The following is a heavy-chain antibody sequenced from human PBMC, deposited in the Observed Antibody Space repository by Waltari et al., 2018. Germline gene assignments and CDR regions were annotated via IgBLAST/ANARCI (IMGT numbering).Heavy chain of an antibody. CDR2: INHSGSP. V-gene: IGHV4-34*01. Sequence: QVQLQQWGAGLLKPSETLSLTCAVYGGSFSGYYWSWIRQPPGKGLEWIGEINHSGSPNSTPSLKSRVTISVDTSKNQFSLKLSSVTAADTAVYYCARVPIVVPAAMGVATMGYYFDYWGQGTLVTVSS. J-gene: IGHJ4*02. D-gene: IGHD2-2*01. CDR1: GGSFSGYY. CDR3: ARVPIVVPAAMGVATMGYYFDY.